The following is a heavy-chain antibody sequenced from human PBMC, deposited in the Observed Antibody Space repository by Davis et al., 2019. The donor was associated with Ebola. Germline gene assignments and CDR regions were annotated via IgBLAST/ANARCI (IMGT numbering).Heavy chain of an antibody. J-gene: IGHJ4*02. CDR3: AREGNYYDSSGYSYYFDD. Sequence: GGSLRLSCAASGFTFSSYSMNWVRQAPGKGLEWVSSISSSSSYIYYADSVKGRFTISRDNAKNSLYLQMNSLRAEDTAVYYCAREGNYYDSSGYSYYFDDWGQGTLVTVSS. CDR1: GFTFSSYS. V-gene: IGHV3-21*01. D-gene: IGHD3-22*01. CDR2: ISSSSSYI.